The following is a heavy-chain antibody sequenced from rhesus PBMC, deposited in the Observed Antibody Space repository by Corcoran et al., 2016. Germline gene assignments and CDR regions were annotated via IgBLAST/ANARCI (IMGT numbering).Heavy chain of an antibody. CDR3: TKEDY. J-gene: IGHJ4*01. CDR2: IRRKSHGGTA. CDR1: GFTFSDYH. Sequence: EVHLVESGGGLVQPGGSLRLSCAASGFTFSDYHISWVRQATGKGVEWVTCIRRKSHGGTADYAASVNGRFTVSRDDSKSTAFLQMSSLKMEDTAVYYCTKEDYWGQGVLVTVSS. V-gene: IGHV3-184*01.